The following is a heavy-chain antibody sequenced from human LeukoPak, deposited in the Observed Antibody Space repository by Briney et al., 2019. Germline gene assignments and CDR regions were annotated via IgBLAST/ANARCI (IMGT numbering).Heavy chain of an antibody. Sequence: SETLSLTCTISGGSISSGDYYWSWIRQPPGKGLEWIGHIHYSGSAYHNPSLRSRVTMSVDMSKNQFSLKLSSVTAADTAVYYCARAATVTQALFDYWGQGTLVTVSS. D-gene: IGHD5-24*01. CDR3: ARAATVTQALFDY. V-gene: IGHV4-30-4*08. CDR2: IHYSGSA. CDR1: GGSISSGDYY. J-gene: IGHJ4*02.